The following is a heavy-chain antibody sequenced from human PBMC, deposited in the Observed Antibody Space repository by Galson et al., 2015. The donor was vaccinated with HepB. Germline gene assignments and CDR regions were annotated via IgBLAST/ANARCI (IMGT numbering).Heavy chain of an antibody. V-gene: IGHV1-69*04. J-gene: IGHJ6*02. CDR1: GVTFSSYA. CDR2: IIPILGIA. CDR3: AYQRVYGSGSYTYSYYGLDV. Sequence: SVKVSCKASGVTFSSYAISWVRQAPGQGLEWMGMIIPILGIANYAQKFQGRVTITADKSTNTAYMELNSLRAEDTAVYYCAYQRVYGSGSYTYSYYGLDVWGQGTTVTVSS. D-gene: IGHD3-10*01.